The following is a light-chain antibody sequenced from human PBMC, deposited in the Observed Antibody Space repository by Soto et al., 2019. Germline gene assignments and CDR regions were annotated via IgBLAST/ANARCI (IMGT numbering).Light chain of an antibody. CDR2: EGS. J-gene: IGLJ2*01. CDR1: SSDIGSYHL. CDR3: CSYVRSNFVV. V-gene: IGLV2-23*01. Sequence: QSVLTQPASVSGSPRQSITISCTGTSSDIGSYHLVSWYQQHPGKAPKLIIYEGSKRPSGVSNRFSGSKSGNTASLTISGLQTEDEADYYCCSYVRSNFVVFGGGTKLTVL.